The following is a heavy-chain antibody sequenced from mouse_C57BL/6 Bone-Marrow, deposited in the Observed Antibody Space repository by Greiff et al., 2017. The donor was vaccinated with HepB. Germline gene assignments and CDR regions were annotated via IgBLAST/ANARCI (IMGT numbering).Heavy chain of an antibody. D-gene: IGHD1-1*01. CDR2: INPYNGGT. CDR1: GYTFTDDY. V-gene: IGHV1-19*01. Sequence: EVQLQQSGPVLVKPGASVKMSCKATGYTFTDDYMNWVKQSHGKSLEWIGVINPYNGGTSYNQKFKGKATLTVDKSSSTAYMELNSLTSEDSAVYYCARRDYYGSSWFAYWGQGTLVTVSA. J-gene: IGHJ3*01. CDR3: ARRDYYGSSWFAY.